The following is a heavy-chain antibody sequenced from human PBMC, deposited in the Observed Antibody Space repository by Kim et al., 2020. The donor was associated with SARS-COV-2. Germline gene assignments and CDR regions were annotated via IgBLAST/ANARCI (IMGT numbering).Heavy chain of an antibody. J-gene: IGHJ4*02. V-gene: IGHV3-74*01. Sequence: GGSLRLSCAASGFTFSNNWMDWVRQAPGKGLLWVSRISSDGTTTTYADSVKGRFTISRDNTKNTLYLQMNSLRAEDTAVYYCTGDPYFDCRGCWGQGTLVTVSS. CDR2: ISSDGTTT. D-gene: IGHD3-9*01. CDR3: TGDPYFDCRGC. CDR1: GFTFSNNW.